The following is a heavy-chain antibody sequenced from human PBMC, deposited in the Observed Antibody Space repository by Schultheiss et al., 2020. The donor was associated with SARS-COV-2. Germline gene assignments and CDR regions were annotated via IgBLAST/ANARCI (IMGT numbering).Heavy chain of an antibody. V-gene: IGHV3-23*01. CDR2: ISGSGGST. D-gene: IGHD3-16*01. J-gene: IGHJ6*04. CDR3: ARDFGGCMDV. Sequence: GESLKISCAASGFTFSSYAMSWVRQAPGKGLEWVSAISGSGGSTYYADSVKGRFTISRDNSKNTLYLQMNSLRAEDTAVYYCARDFGGCMDVWGKGTTVTVSS. CDR1: GFTFSSYA.